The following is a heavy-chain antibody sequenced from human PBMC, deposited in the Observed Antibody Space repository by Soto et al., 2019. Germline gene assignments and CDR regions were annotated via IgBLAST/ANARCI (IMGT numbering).Heavy chain of an antibody. D-gene: IGHD2-15*01. J-gene: IGHJ5*02. V-gene: IGHV4-31*03. CDR2: IYYSGST. CDR3: ARDSGVVVVAATQWDNWFDP. CDR1: GGSISSGGYY. Sequence: QVQLQESGPGLVKPSQTLSLTCTVSGGSISSGGYYWSWIRQHPGKGLEWIGYIYYSGSTYYNPSLKGRVTISVDTCKSQFYLKLRSVTAADTGVYYCARDSGVVVVAATQWDNWFDPWGQGTLVTVSS.